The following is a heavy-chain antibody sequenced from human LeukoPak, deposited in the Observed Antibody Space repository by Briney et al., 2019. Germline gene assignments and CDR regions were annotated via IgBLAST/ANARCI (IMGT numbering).Heavy chain of an antibody. CDR2: ISYDGSNK. D-gene: IGHD4-23*01. V-gene: IGHV3-30-3*01. CDR1: GFTFSSYA. CDR3: ARDPYYGGSSGRRLDY. Sequence: GGSLRLSCAASGFTFSSYAMHWVRQAPGKGLEWVAVISYDGSNKYYADSVKGRFTISRDNSKNTLYLQMSSLRAEDTAVYYCARDPYYGGSSGRRLDYWGQGTLVTVSS. J-gene: IGHJ4*02.